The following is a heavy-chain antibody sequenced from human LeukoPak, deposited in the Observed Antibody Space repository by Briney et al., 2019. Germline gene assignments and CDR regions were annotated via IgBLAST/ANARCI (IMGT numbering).Heavy chain of an antibody. CDR1: GSTFSSYW. V-gene: IGHV3-7*01. CDR3: ARDRITSDY. D-gene: IGHD3-16*01. J-gene: IGHJ4*02. CDR2: IKQDGSEK. Sequence: GGSLRLSCAASGSTFSSYWMSWVRQAPGKGLEWVANIKQDGSEKYYVDSVKGRFTISRDNAKNSLYLQMNSLRAEDTAVYYCARDRITSDYWGQGTLVTVSS.